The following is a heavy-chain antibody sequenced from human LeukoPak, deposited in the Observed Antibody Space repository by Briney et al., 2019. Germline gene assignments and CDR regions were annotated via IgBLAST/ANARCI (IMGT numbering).Heavy chain of an antibody. CDR2: IKQDGSEK. CDR1: GFTFSSYW. CDR3: ARVGCSSTSRYAAYWYFDL. V-gene: IGHV3-7*01. D-gene: IGHD2-2*01. J-gene: IGHJ2*01. Sequence: GGSLRLSCAASGFTFSSYWMSWVRQAPGKGLEWVANIKQDGSEKYYVDSVKGRFTISRDNAKNSLYLQMNSLRAEDTAVYYCARVGCSSTSRYAAYWYFDLWGRGTLVTVSS.